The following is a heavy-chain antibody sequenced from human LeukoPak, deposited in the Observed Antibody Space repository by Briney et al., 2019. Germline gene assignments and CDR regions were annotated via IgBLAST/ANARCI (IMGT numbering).Heavy chain of an antibody. CDR3: AKEPYSGWSHNYFDY. J-gene: IGHJ4*02. CDR2: ISSSSTTI. D-gene: IGHD6-19*01. Sequence: GGSLRLSCAASGFTLSSYNMNWVRQAPGKGLEWVSYISSSSTTIYYADSVKGRFTISRDNAKNSLYLQMNSLRDEDTAVYYCAKEPYSGWSHNYFDYWGQGTLVTVSS. V-gene: IGHV3-48*02. CDR1: GFTLSSYN.